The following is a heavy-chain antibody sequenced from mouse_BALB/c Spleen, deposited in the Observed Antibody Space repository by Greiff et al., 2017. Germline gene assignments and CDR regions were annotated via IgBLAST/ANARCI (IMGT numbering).Heavy chain of an antibody. V-gene: IGHV1S56*01. CDR3: ARYGTDAMDY. CDR2: IYPGNVNT. D-gene: IGHD2-1*01. CDR1: GYTFTSYY. J-gene: IGHJ4*01. Sequence: QVQLQQSGPELVKPGASVRISCKASGYTFTSYYIHWVKQRPGQGLEWIGWIYPGNVNTKYNEKFKGKATLTADKSSSTAYMQLSSLTSEDSAVYFCARYGTDAMDYWGQGTSVTGSS.